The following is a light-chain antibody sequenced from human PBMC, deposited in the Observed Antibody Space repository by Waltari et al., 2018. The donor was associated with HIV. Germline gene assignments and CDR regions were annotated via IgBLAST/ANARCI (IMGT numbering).Light chain of an antibody. V-gene: IGLV10-54*01. CDR3: SAWDSSLSEWV. CDR1: DKNVGHKG. CDR2: RGG. Sequence: AGLTQPSSVSKGLGQNVTLTCTGNDKNVGHKGAGWLLRHEGHPPEVLSYRGGARPAGISQKYSASRSGNTASLTITGLRVDDEAVYYCSAWDSSLSEWVFGGGTKLTVL. J-gene: IGLJ3*02.